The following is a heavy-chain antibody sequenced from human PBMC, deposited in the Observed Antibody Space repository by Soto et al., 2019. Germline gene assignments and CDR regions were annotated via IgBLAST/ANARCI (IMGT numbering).Heavy chain of an antibody. J-gene: IGHJ6*02. CDR3: ARGTGYQLLSEGDYYYYYGMDV. D-gene: IGHD2-2*01. CDR1: GGSISRYY. CDR2: IYTSGST. Sequence: PSETLSLTCTVSGGSISRYYWSWRRQPAGKGLEWIGRIYTSGSTNYNPSLKSRVTMSVDTSKNQFSLKLSSVTAADTAVYYCARGTGYQLLSEGDYYYYYGMDVWGQGTTVTVSS. V-gene: IGHV4-4*07.